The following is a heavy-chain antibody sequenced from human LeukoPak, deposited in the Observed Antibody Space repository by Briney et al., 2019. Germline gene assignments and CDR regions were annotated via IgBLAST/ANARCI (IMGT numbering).Heavy chain of an antibody. Sequence: SQTLSLTCTVSGGSISSGGYYWSWIRQHPGKGLEWIGYIYYSGSTYYNPSLKSRVTISVDTSKNQFSLKLSSVTAADTAVYYCARSEIDRGWLYQHRNYYFDYWGQEPWSPSPQ. D-gene: IGHD1-14*01. V-gene: IGHV4-31*03. CDR2: IYYSGST. CDR3: ARSEIDRGWLYQHRNYYFDY. CDR1: GGSISSGGYY. J-gene: IGHJ4*01.